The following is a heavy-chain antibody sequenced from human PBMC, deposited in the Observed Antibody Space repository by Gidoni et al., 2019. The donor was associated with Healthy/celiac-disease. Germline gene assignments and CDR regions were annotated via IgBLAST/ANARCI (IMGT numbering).Heavy chain of an antibody. J-gene: IGHJ3*02. D-gene: IGHD1-1*01. V-gene: IGHV2-70*04. CDR3: ARTATGPSGAFDI. CDR2: IDWDDDK. CDR1: GFSLSTSGMR. Sequence: QVTLKESGPALVKPTQTLTLRCTFSGFSLSTSGMRVSWIRQPPGKALEWLARIDWDDDKFYSTSLKTRLTISKDTSKNQVVLTMTNMNPVDTATYYCARTATGPSGAFDIWGQGTMVTVS.